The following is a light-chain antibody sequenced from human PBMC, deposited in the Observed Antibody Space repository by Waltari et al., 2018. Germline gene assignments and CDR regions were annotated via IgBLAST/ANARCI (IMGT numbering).Light chain of an antibody. CDR3: QQRRSWPLT. CDR2: DAS. Sequence: SCRAGQSVGTYLAWYQQRPGQSPRLLIYDASYRATGIPARFSVSGSETDFTLTISSLQPEDFAVYYCQQRRSWPLTCGGGTRVQI. J-gene: IGKJ4*01. CDR1: QSVGTY. V-gene: IGKV3-11*01.